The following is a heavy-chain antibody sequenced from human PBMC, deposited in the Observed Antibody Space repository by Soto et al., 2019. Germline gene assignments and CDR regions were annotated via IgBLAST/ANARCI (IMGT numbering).Heavy chain of an antibody. CDR2: IDNAGSSV. D-gene: IGHD1-26*01. CDR1: GFTFSSYW. J-gene: IGHJ6*02. Sequence: EVQLVESGGGLVQPGGSLRLSCAASGFTFSSYWMHWVRQAPGKGLVWVSRIDNAGSSVRYADSVKGRFTISRDNAKNTLYLQMNSLRAEDTAVYYCTRVGGSVSGMDVWGQGTTDTVSS. V-gene: IGHV3-74*01. CDR3: TRVGGSVSGMDV.